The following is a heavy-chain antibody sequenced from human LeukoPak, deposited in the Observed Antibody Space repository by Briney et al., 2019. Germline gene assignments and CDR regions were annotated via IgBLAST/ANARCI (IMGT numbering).Heavy chain of an antibody. J-gene: IGHJ4*02. Sequence: RGSLRLSCAASGFTFSSYSMNWVRQAPGKGLEWVSSISSSSSYIYYADSVKGRFTISRDNAKNSLYLQMNSLRAEDTAVYYCARDHRPGSGYDFVYWGQGTLVTVSS. D-gene: IGHD5-12*01. V-gene: IGHV3-21*01. CDR2: ISSSSSYI. CDR3: ARDHRPGSGYDFVY. CDR1: GFTFSSYS.